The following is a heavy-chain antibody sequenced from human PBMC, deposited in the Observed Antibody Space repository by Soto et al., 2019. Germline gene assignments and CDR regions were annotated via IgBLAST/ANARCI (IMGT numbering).Heavy chain of an antibody. J-gene: IGHJ5*02. CDR3: ARDWVHERWFDP. Sequence: PSETLSLTCTVSGGSVNSGDYYWSWIRQSPGTGLEWIGSIFYSGATDYNPSLQGRITISIATSKNQFSLRLTSVTATDTALYYCARDWVHERWFDPWGPGTLVTVSS. V-gene: IGHV4-30-4*01. CDR1: GGSVNSGDYY. D-gene: IGHD1-1*01. CDR2: IFYSGAT.